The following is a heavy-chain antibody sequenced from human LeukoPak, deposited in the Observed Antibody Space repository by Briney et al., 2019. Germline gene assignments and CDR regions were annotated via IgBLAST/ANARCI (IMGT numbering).Heavy chain of an antibody. CDR2: IRYDGSNK. CDR3: WALLWFGELPNWFDP. CDR1: RFTFSRYG. J-gene: IGHJ5*02. D-gene: IGHD3-10*01. V-gene: IGHV3-30*02. Sequence: GGSLRLSCAASRFTFSRYGMHWVRQAPGKGLEWVAFIRYDGSNKYYADSVKGRFTISRDNSKNTLYLQMNSLRAEDTAVYYCWALLWFGELPNWFDPWGQGTLVTVSS.